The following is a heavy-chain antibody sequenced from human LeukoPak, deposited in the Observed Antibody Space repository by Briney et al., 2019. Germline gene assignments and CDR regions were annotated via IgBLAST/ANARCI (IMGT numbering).Heavy chain of an antibody. CDR2: IHYSGST. CDR3: ATRYSPYSGCNFFPHY. J-gene: IGHJ4*02. D-gene: IGHD5-12*01. V-gene: IGHV4-39*01. CDR1: GGSISSSGYF. Sequence: SETLSLTCTVSGGSISSSGYFWGWIRQPPGKGLERIGNIHYSGSTYYNPSLKSRVTISVDTSKNQFSLKLTSVTAADTAMYYCATRYSPYSGCNFFPHYWGQGTLVTVSS.